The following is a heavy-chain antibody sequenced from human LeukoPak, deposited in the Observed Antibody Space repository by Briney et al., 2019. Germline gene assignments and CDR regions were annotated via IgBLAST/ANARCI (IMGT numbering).Heavy chain of an antibody. Sequence: PSETLSLTCTVSGVSISSYYWSWIRQPPGKGLEWIGYVYYSGSTNYNPSLKSRVTISVDTSKNQFSLKLSSVTAADTAVYYCARALGYDWNDPRFYFDYWGQGTLVTVSS. CDR3: ARALGYDWNDPRFYFDY. CDR2: VYYSGST. D-gene: IGHD1-20*01. V-gene: IGHV4-59*01. J-gene: IGHJ4*02. CDR1: GVSISSYY.